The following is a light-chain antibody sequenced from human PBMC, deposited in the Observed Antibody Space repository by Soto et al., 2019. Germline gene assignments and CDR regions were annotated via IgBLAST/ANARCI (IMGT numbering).Light chain of an antibody. J-gene: IGKJ1*01. CDR1: QGISSY. Sequence: AIRMTQSPSSFSASTGDRVTITCRASQGISSYLAWYQQKPGKAPKLLIYAASTLQSGVPSRFSVSGSGTDFTLTISCLPSEEFENYYCQQYYSYPRTVGQGTKVEIK. CDR3: QQYYSYPRT. CDR2: AAS. V-gene: IGKV1-8*01.